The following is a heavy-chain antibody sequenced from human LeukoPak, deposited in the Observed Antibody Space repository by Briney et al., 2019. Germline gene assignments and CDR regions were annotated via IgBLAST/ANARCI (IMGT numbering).Heavy chain of an antibody. CDR1: GFTFSSYG. D-gene: IGHD6-13*01. V-gene: IGHV3-30*18. Sequence: GGSLRLSCAASGFTFSSYGMHWVRQAPGKGLEWVAVISYDGSNKYYADSVKGRSTISRDNSKNTLYLQMNSLRAEDTAVYYCAKPYSSSWYGLFDYWGQGTLVTVSS. J-gene: IGHJ4*02. CDR2: ISYDGSNK. CDR3: AKPYSSSWYGLFDY.